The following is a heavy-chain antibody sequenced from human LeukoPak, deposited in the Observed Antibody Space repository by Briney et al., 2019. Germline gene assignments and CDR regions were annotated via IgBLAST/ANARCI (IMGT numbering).Heavy chain of an antibody. V-gene: IGHV4-39*01. Sequence: PSETLSLTCTVSGGSISSSSYYWGWLRQPPGKGLEWIGSIYYSGSTYYNPSLKSRVTISVDTSKNQFSLKLSSVTAADTAVYYCARLGLRSPNYWGQGTLVTVSS. J-gene: IGHJ4*02. CDR2: IYYSGST. CDR3: ARLGLRSPNY. D-gene: IGHD4-17*01. CDR1: GGSISSSSYY.